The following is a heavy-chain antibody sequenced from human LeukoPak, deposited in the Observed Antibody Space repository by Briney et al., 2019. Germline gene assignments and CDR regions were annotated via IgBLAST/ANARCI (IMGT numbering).Heavy chain of an antibody. CDR2: VLPIFGIT. Sequence: ASVKVSCKASGGSFSSYGISWVRQAPGQGLEWMGGVLPIFGITNYAQRFQGRVTITADESGSTAYMELSSLTSDDTAVYYCARDLLPMTKAGVVNDWGQGSLVIVSA. D-gene: IGHD3-3*01. CDR1: GGSFSSYG. V-gene: IGHV1-69*13. CDR3: ARDLLPMTKAGVVND. J-gene: IGHJ4*02.